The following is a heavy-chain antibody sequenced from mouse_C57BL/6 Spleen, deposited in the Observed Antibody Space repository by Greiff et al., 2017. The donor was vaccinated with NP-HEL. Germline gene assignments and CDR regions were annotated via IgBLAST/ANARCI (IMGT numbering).Heavy chain of an antibody. CDR1: GYSITSGYD. J-gene: IGHJ1*03. Sequence: EVKLVESGPGMVKPSQSLSLTCTVTGYSITSGYDWHWIRHFPGNKLEWMGYISYSGSTNYNPSLKSRISITHDTSKNHFFLKLNSVTTEDTATYYCVRDYYGSSYGYFDVWGTGTTVTVSS. D-gene: IGHD1-1*01. CDR3: VRDYYGSSYGYFDV. V-gene: IGHV3-1*01. CDR2: ISYSGST.